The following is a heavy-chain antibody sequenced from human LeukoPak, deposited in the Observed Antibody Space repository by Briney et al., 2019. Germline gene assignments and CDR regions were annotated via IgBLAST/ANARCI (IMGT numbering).Heavy chain of an antibody. CDR2: VYPSGTT. V-gene: IGHV4-4*07. CDR1: RGSISNYW. D-gene: IGHD5-12*01. J-gene: IGHJ5*01. CDR3: ARDAGGYEDS. Sequence: PSETLSLTCTVSRGSISNYWWSRIRQAAGKGLEWIGRVYPSGTTHYNPSLQSRVTLSVDTSKNQISLKLNSVTAADTAVYYCARDAGGYEDSWGQGALVTVSS.